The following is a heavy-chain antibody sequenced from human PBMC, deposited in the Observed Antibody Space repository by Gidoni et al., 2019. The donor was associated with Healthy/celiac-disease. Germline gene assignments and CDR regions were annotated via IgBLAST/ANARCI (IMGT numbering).Heavy chain of an antibody. V-gene: IGHV7-4-1*02. D-gene: IGHD4-17*01. CDR1: GYSFTTYG. J-gene: IGHJ6*02. CDR3: AGRRSYGMDV. CDR2: VNPYTGNP. Sequence: VQLVQSGPEVKQPGASVHVSCNASGYSFTTYGMNWVPQAPGQGLEWMGWVNPYTGNPTYAQGFTGRFVFSMDTSASTAYLQISSLKAEDMAMYYCAGRRSYGMDVWGQGTTVTVSS.